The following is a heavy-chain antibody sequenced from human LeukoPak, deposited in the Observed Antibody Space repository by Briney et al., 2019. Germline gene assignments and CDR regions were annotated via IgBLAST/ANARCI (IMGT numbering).Heavy chain of an antibody. CDR1: GFTFSIYA. J-gene: IGHJ4*02. D-gene: IGHD5-12*01. V-gene: IGHV3-23*01. CDR2: ITDSGGDT. Sequence: GGSLRLSCTASGFTFSIYAMGWVRQAPGKGLEWVSAITDSGGDTYHADSVKGRLTISRDNSKNTLYLQMNSLRVEDTAVYYCATATKGGDFDYWGQGTLVTVSS. CDR3: ATATKGGDFDY.